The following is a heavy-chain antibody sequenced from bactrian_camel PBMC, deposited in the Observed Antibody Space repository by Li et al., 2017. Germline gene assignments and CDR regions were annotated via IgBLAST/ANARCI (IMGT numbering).Heavy chain of an antibody. Sequence: QLVESGGGLVQPGESLRLSCVASGITFSRHDMSWVRQAPGKEVEWVAGITSLPSLFRAASYADSVKGRFTISRNSAGNTAYLHMTNLTPEDTAMYYCAADPRRKTDESWHDAFWYMFWGHGTQVTVS. CDR1: GITFSRHD. J-gene: IGHJ4*01. CDR2: ITSLPSLFRAA. D-gene: IGHD6*01. V-gene: IGHV3S40*01. CDR3: AADPRRKTDESWHDAFWYMF.